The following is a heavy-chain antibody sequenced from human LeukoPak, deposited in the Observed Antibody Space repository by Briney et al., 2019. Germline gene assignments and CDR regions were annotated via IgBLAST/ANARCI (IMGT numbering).Heavy chain of an antibody. D-gene: IGHD3-22*01. J-gene: IGHJ4*02. CDR3: ARVRWDSSGYYEYYFDY. CDR1: GYTFTGYY. V-gene: IGHV1-2*06. Sequence: ASVKVSCKASGYTFTGYYMHWVRQAPGQGLEWMGRINPNSGGTNYAQKFQGRVTMTRDTSISTAYMELSRLRSDDTAVYYCARVRWDSSGYYEYYFDYWGQGTLATVSS. CDR2: INPNSGGT.